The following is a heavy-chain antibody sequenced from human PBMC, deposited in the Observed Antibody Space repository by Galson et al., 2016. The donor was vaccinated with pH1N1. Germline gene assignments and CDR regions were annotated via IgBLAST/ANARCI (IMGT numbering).Heavy chain of an antibody. CDR3: ARNALIELASPSGMDV. J-gene: IGHJ6*02. Sequence: SLRLSCAASGFTFSRYSMNWVRQAPGKGLEWVSSISSSSSYIYYADSVKGRFTISRDNAKNSLYLQMNSLRAEDTAVYYCARNALIELASPSGMDVWGQGTTVAVSS. CDR1: GFTFSRYS. V-gene: IGHV3-21*01. CDR2: ISSSSSYI. D-gene: IGHD5-24*01.